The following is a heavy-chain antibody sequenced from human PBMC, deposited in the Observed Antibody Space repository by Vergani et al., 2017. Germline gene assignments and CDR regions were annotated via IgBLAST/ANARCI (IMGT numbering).Heavy chain of an antibody. CDR3: AKYLRDSTDGLPDS. CDR1: GFTFSNYG. J-gene: IGHJ4*02. Sequence: QVQLVESAGGVVQPGGSLRLSCAASGFTFSNYGMHWIRQAPGKGLEWLAYIVKDGINTRYGDVVKGRFTVSRDNSKDILYLQMNSLRSEATALYYCAKYLRDSTDGLPDSWGPGTLVIVSS. V-gene: IGHV3-30*02. D-gene: IGHD2-21*02. CDR2: IVKDGINT.